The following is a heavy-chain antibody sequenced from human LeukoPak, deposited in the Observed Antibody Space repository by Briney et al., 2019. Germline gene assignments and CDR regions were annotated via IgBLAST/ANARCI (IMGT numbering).Heavy chain of an antibody. CDR3: ARDPVGGDVDTAMALNYYYYYMDV. V-gene: IGHV3-11*04. CDR2: ISSSGSTI. Sequence: GGSLRLSCAASGFTFSDYYMSWIRQAPGKGLEWVSYISSSGSTIYYADSVKGRFTISRDNAKNSLYLQMNSLRAEDTAVYYCARDPVGGDVDTAMALNYYYYYMDVWGKGTTVTVSS. J-gene: IGHJ6*03. CDR1: GFTFSDYY. D-gene: IGHD5-18*01.